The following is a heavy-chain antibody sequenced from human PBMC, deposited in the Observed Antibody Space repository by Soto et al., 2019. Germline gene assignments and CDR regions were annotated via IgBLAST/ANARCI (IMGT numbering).Heavy chain of an antibody. D-gene: IGHD2-2*01. CDR2: ISGSGGST. CDR3: AKRVICSSTSCYPSTFDY. J-gene: IGHJ4*02. CDR1: GFTFSSYA. V-gene: IGHV3-23*01. Sequence: GGSLRLSCAASGFTFSSYAMSWVRQALGKGLEWGSAISGSGGSTYYADSVKGRFTISRDNSKNTLYLQMNSLRAEDTAVYYCAKRVICSSTSCYPSTFDYWGQGTLVTVSS.